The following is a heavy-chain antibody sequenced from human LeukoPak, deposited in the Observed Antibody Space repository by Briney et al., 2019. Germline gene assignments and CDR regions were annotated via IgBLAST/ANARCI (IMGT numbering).Heavy chain of an antibody. J-gene: IGHJ4*01. Sequence: GGSLRLSCAASGFSFSTYGMNWVRQAPGKGLEWVSSISSSGTNIYYADSVKGRFTISRDNAKNSLFLQMNSLRAEDTAVYCCARRRYSTSSSVYFDYWGHGTRVTVSS. D-gene: IGHD2-21*01. CDR1: GFSFSTYG. CDR2: ISSSGTNI. CDR3: ARRRYSTSSSVYFDY. V-gene: IGHV3-21*01.